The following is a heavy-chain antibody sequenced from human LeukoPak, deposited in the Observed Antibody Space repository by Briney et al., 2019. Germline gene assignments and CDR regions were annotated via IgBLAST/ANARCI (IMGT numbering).Heavy chain of an antibody. CDR2: ISGSGGST. D-gene: IGHD6-13*01. CDR3: AKDQKRSVIAAAGSFDY. Sequence: GGSLRLSCAASGFTFSTYAMSWVRQAPGKGLEWVSAISGSGGSTYYADSVKGRFTISRDNSKNTLYLQMNSLRAEDTAVYYCAKDQKRSVIAAAGSFDYWGQGTLVTVSS. J-gene: IGHJ4*02. CDR1: GFTFSTYA. V-gene: IGHV3-23*01.